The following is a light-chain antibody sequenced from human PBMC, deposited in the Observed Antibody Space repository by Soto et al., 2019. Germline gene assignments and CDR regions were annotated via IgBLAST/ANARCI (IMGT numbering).Light chain of an antibody. J-gene: IGLJ1*01. CDR3: NSYTSRTTYV. V-gene: IGLV2-14*01. Sequence: QSALTQPASVSGSPGQSITISCTGTSSDVGGYNSVSWYQQHPGKAPKLIIYEVNNRPSGVSNRFSGSKSGNTASLTISGLQAEDEADYYCNSYTSRTTYVFGTGTKVTVL. CDR1: SSDVGGYNS. CDR2: EVN.